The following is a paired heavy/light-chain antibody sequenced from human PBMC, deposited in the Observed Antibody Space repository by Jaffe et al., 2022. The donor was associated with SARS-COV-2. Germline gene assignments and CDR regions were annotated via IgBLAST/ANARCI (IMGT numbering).Light chain of an antibody. CDR1: QSVSSNQ. CDR2: GAS. Sequence: EIVLTQSPGTLSLSPGEGATLSCRASQSVSSNQLAWYQQKPGQAPRLLIYGASSRATGIPDRFSGSGSGTEYTLTISRLEPEDFAVYYCQQYGGSSRTFGQGTKVEVK. V-gene: IGKV3-20*01. J-gene: IGKJ1*01. CDR3: QQYGGSSRT.
Heavy chain of an antibody. V-gene: IGHV3-23*04. CDR2: ITTSGART. Sequence: EVQLVESGGGLVQPGGSLSLSCVASGFTFSSYDMSWVRQAPGKGLEWVSTITTSGARTFYADSVKGRVTISRDNSKNTLFLQLNSLRAEDTAMYTCARKDGAMNNLDYWGQGTLVTVSS. CDR3: ARKDGAMNNLDY. J-gene: IGHJ4*02. D-gene: IGHD1-1*01. CDR1: GFTFSSYD.